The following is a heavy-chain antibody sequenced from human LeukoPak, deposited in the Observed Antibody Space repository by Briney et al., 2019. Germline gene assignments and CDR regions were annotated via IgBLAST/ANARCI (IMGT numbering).Heavy chain of an antibody. CDR2: IIPIFGTA. CDR1: GYTFTSYG. J-gene: IGHJ4*02. V-gene: IGHV1-69*13. CDR3: AREAVAGTRTPDY. D-gene: IGHD6-19*01. Sequence: SVKVSCKASGYTFTSYGISWVRQAPGQGLEWMGGIIPIFGTANYAQKFQGRVTITADESTSTAYMELSSLRSEDTAVYYCAREAVAGTRTPDYWGQGTLVTVSS.